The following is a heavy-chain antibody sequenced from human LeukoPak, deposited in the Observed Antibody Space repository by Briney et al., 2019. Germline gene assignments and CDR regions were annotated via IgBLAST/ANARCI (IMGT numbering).Heavy chain of an antibody. CDR2: INWNGGST. CDR1: GFTFDDYG. J-gene: IGHJ4*02. Sequence: GGSLRLSCAASGFTFDDYGMSWVRQAPGKGLEWVSGINWNGGSTGYADSVKGRFTISRDNAKNSLYLQMNSLRAEDTALYYCARVYYYDSSGYYNYWGQGTLVTVPS. CDR3: ARVYYYDSSGYYNY. D-gene: IGHD3-22*01. V-gene: IGHV3-20*04.